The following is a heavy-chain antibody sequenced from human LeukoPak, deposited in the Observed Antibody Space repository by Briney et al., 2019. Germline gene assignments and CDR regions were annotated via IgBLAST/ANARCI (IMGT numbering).Heavy chain of an antibody. D-gene: IGHD1-1*01. J-gene: IGHJ3*02. CDR1: GLSFSRYP. CDR3: VKDQAGTTGNAFDI. CDR2: ISSNGGST. Sequence: GGSLRLSCSVSGLSFSRYPMHWVRQAPGKGLEYASAISSNGGSTYYADSVKGRFTISRDNSKNTMYLQMNSLRGEDTAVYYCVKDQAGTTGNAFDIWGQGTVVTVSS. V-gene: IGHV3-64D*06.